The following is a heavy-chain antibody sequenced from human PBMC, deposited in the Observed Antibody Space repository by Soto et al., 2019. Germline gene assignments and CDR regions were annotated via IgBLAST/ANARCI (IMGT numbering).Heavy chain of an antibody. J-gene: IGHJ4*02. CDR3: AKVRWDGSGSYLYFDS. V-gene: IGHV3-30*18. D-gene: IGHD3-10*01. CDR2: ISYDGSNK. Sequence: QVQLVESGGGVVQPGRSLRLSCAASGFTFSSYGMHWVRQAPGMGLEWVAVISYDGSNKYYADSVKGRFTISRDNSKNTLYLQMNSLRAEDTAVYYCAKVRWDGSGSYLYFDSWGQGTLVTVSS. CDR1: GFTFSSYG.